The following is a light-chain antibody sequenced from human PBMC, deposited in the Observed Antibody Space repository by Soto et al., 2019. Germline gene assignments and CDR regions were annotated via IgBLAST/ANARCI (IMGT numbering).Light chain of an antibody. Sequence: DIQMTQSPSTLSASVGDRVTITCRASQSISSWVAWYQQKPGKAPKLLIYDASSLESGVPSRFSGSGSGTEFTLTISSLQPDDFATYYCQHLPWTFGQGTKVEIK. CDR3: QHLPWT. J-gene: IGKJ1*01. CDR2: DAS. CDR1: QSISSW. V-gene: IGKV1-5*01.